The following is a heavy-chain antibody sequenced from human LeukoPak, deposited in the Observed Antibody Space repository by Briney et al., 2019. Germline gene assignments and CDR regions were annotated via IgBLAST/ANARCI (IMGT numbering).Heavy chain of an antibody. V-gene: IGHV1-8*01. CDR3: ARGGVSSSWPYYYYYMDV. J-gene: IGHJ6*03. Sequence: ASVKVSCKASGYTFTSYDINWVRQATGQGLEWMGWMNPNSGNTGCAQKFQGRVTMTRNTSISTAYMELSSLRSEDTAVYYCARGGVSSSWPYYYYYMDVWGKGTTVTVSS. CDR1: GYTFTSYD. D-gene: IGHD6-13*01. CDR2: MNPNSGNT.